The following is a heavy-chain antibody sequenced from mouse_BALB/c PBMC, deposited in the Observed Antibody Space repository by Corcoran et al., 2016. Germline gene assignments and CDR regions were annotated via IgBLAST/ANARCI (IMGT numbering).Heavy chain of an antibody. CDR1: GYTFTNYG. D-gene: IGHD1-1*01. CDR3: ADYGSIAMDY. CDR2: INTYTGEP. J-gene: IGHJ4*01. Sequence: QIKWVQSGPELTKPGETVKISCKASGYTFTNYGMNWVKQAPGKGLKWMGWINTYTGEPTYADDFKGRFAFSLETSASTAYLQINNLKNEDTATYFCADYGSIAMDYWGQGTSVTVSS. V-gene: IGHV9-3-1*01.